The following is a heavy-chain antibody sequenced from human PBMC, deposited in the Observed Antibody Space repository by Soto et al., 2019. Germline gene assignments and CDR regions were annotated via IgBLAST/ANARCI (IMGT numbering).Heavy chain of an antibody. D-gene: IGHD2-21*02. J-gene: IGHJ5*02. Sequence: QLQLQKSGSGLVKPSQTLSLTCTVSGGSISSGGYSWSWIRQPPGKGLEWIGYIYHGSTYYNPSLKSRVTISVDRSKNQFSLKLSSVTAADTAVYYCARITYCGGDCYRGFDPWGQGTLVTVSS. CDR1: GGSISSGGYS. CDR3: ARITYCGGDCYRGFDP. CDR2: IYHGST. V-gene: IGHV4-30-2*01.